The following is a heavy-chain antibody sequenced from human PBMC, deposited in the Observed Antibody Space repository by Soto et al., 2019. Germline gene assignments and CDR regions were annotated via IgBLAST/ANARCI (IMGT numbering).Heavy chain of an antibody. CDR3: FSEGGDNWFDP. J-gene: IGHJ5*02. CDR2: IYYSGST. CDR1: GGSISSGDYY. V-gene: IGHV4-30-4*01. Sequence: SETLSLTCTVSGGSISSGDYYWSWIRQPPGKGLEWIGYIYYSGSTFYNPSLKNRVTISLDTSKIQFSLKLSSVTAADTAVDYGFSEGGDNWFDPWGQGTLVTVSS. D-gene: IGHD3-16*01.